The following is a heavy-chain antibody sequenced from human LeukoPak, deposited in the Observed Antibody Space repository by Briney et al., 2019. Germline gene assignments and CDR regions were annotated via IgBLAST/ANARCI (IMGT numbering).Heavy chain of an antibody. CDR1: GFTFSTYW. D-gene: IGHD2-15*01. Sequence: GGSLRLSCAAPGFTFSTYWMHWVRQAPGKGLVWVSRINSDGSSTSYADSVKGRFTISRDNAKNTLYLQMNSLRAEGTAVYYCARTPRLTRYCSGGSCSFFDYWGQGTLVTVSS. J-gene: IGHJ4*02. CDR3: ARTPRLTRYCSGGSCSFFDY. CDR2: INSDGSST. V-gene: IGHV3-74*01.